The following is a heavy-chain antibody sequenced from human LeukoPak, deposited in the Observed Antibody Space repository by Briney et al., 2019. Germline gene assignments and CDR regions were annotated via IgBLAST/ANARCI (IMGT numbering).Heavy chain of an antibody. CDR3: AKDTYSSSPAGYYYGMDV. CDR2: ISGSGGST. J-gene: IGHJ6*02. CDR1: GFTFSSYA. D-gene: IGHD6-13*01. Sequence: GGSLRLSCAASGFTFSSYAMSWVRQAPGKGLEWVSAISGSGGSTYYADSVKGRFTISRDNSKNTLYLQMNSLRAEDTAVYYCAKDTYSSSPAGYYYGMDVWGQGTTVNVSS. V-gene: IGHV3-23*01.